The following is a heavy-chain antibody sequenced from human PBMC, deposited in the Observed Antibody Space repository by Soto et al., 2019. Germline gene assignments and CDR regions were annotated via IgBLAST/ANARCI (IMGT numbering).Heavy chain of an antibody. Sequence: QVQLQESGPGLVKPSETLSLTCSVSGGSISSYYWSWIRQPAGKGLEWIGRISTSGSTNDNPSLKSRVTMSIDTSNNXXXXXLISVTAXXXXXXXCARTLLPAXXXXXXIWGQG. J-gene: IGHJ3*02. CDR3: ARTLLPAXXXXXXI. V-gene: IGHV4-4*07. CDR1: GGSISSYY. CDR2: ISTSGST. D-gene: IGHD2-2*01.